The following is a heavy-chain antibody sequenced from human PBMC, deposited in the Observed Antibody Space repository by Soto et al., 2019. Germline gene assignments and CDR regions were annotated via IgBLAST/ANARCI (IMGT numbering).Heavy chain of an antibody. CDR1: GYTFTSYA. Sequence: ASVKVSCKASGYTFTSYAMHWVRQAPGQRLEWMGWINAGNGNTKYSQKFQGRVTITRDTSASTAYMELSSLRSEDTAVYYCARDKEYCSGGSCYPEIAFDIWGQGTMVTVSS. CDR2: INAGNGNT. CDR3: ARDKEYCSGGSCYPEIAFDI. J-gene: IGHJ3*02. D-gene: IGHD2-15*01. V-gene: IGHV1-3*01.